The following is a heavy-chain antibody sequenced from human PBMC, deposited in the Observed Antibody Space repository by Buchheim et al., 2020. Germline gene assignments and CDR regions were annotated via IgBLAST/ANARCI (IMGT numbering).Heavy chain of an antibody. Sequence: EVQLLESGGGLVQPGGSLRLSCAASGFTFSSYGMSWVRQAPGKGLEWVSSVSGSGGSTYYADSVKGRFTISRDNFKNTLYLQMNSLRAEDTAVYYCAKALGDIVVVPAAISDYWGQGTL. J-gene: IGHJ4*02. CDR1: GFTFSSYG. CDR2: VSGSGGST. V-gene: IGHV3-23*01. CDR3: AKALGDIVVVPAAISDY. D-gene: IGHD2-2*02.